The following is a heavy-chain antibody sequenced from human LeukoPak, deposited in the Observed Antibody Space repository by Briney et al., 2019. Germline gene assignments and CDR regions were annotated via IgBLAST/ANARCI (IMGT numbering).Heavy chain of an antibody. J-gene: IGHJ6*02. CDR3: ARDQSVTNYYYGMDV. CDR2: IYYSGST. D-gene: IGHD4-17*01. V-gene: IGHV4-59*01. Sequence: SETLSLTCTVSGGSISSYYWSWIRQPPGKGLEWIGYIYYSGSTNYNPSLKSRVTISVDTSKNQFSLKLSSVTAADTAVYYCARDQSVTNYYYGMDVWGQGTTVTVSS. CDR1: GGSISSYY.